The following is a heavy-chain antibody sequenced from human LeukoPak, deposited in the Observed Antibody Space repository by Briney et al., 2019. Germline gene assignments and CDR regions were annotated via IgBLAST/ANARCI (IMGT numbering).Heavy chain of an antibody. D-gene: IGHD6-13*01. J-gene: IGHJ4*02. CDR1: GFTFSSYA. CDR3: AKGRRPGSSSYHVFDY. V-gene: IGHV3-23*01. Sequence: PGGSLRLSCAASGFTFSSYAMSWVRQAPGKGLEWVSAISGSGGSTYYADSVKGRFTISRDNSKNTLYLQMNSLRAEDTAVYYCAKGRRPGSSSYHVFDYWGQGTLVTVSS. CDR2: ISGSGGST.